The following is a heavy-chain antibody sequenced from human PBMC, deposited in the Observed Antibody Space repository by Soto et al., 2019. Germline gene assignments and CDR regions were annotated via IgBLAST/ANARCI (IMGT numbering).Heavy chain of an antibody. CDR3: ARSITGTTMRYYYYGMDV. CDR2: IYPDDSDT. CDR1: GYSFTSYW. V-gene: IGHV5-51*01. D-gene: IGHD1-7*01. J-gene: IGHJ6*02. Sequence: GESLKISCKGSGYSFTSYWIGWVRQMPGKGLEWMGIIYPDDSDTRYSPSFQGQVTISADKSISTAYLQWSSLKASDTAMYYCARSITGTTMRYYYYGMDVWGQGTTVTVSS.